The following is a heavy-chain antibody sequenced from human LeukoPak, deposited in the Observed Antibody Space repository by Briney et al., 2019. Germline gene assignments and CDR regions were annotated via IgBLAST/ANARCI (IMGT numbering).Heavy chain of an antibody. CDR1: GFTFSSYA. CDR2: ISGSADRT. D-gene: IGHD6-19*01. J-gene: IGHJ4*02. V-gene: IGHV3-23*01. CDR3: APFIAVAGTSPVLDY. Sequence: GGSLRLSCAASGFTFSSYAMSWVRQAPGKGLEWVSDISGSADRTYYADSVKGRFTISRDNSKNTLYLQMNSLRAEDTAVYYCAPFIAVAGTSPVLDYWGQGTLVTVSS.